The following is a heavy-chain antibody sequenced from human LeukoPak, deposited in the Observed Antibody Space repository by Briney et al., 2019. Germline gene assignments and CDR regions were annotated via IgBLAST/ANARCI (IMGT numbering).Heavy chain of an antibody. CDR1: GGSITSYY. Sequence: SETLSLTCSVSGGSITSYYWSCVRQPPGKGLEWIGEIYHSGSTNYNPSLKSRVTISVDKSKNQFSLKLSSVTAADTAVYYCARVTPYYYDSSGYLDYWGQGTLVTVSS. CDR2: IYHSGST. CDR3: ARVTPYYYDSSGYLDY. J-gene: IGHJ4*02. D-gene: IGHD3-22*01. V-gene: IGHV4-4*02.